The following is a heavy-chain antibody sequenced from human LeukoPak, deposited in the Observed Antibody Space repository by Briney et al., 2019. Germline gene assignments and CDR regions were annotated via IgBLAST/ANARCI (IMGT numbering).Heavy chain of an antibody. CDR1: GGSFSGYY. CDR3: ARGSIAVAGTDAFDI. Sequence: SETLSLTCAVYGGSFSGYYWSWIRQPPGKGLEWIGEINHSGSTNYNPSLKSRVTISVDTPKNQFSLKLSSVTAADTAVYYCARGSIAVAGTDAFDIWGQGTMVTVSS. CDR2: INHSGST. V-gene: IGHV4-34*01. J-gene: IGHJ3*02. D-gene: IGHD6-19*01.